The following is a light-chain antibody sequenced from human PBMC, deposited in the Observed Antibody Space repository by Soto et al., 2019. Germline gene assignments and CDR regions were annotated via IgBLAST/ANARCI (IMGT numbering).Light chain of an antibody. Sequence: QSALTQPRSVSGSPGQSVAISCTGTNSDVGGYDYVSWYQQHPGKAPKLMVYDVTKRPPGVPDRFSGSKSGNTASLTISGLQSEDEADYYCSSYAGTYSYVFGTGTKVTVL. CDR3: SSYAGTYSYV. CDR1: NSDVGGYDY. V-gene: IGLV2-11*01. J-gene: IGLJ1*01. CDR2: DVT.